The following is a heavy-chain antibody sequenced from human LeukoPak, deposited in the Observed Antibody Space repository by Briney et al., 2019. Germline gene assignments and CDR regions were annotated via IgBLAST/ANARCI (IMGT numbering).Heavy chain of an antibody. CDR1: GYTFTGYY. CDR2: INPNSGGT. Sequence: GTPVKVSCKASGYTFTGYYMHWVRQAPGQGLEWMGWINPNSGGTNYAQKFQGRVTMTRDTSISTAYMELSRLRSDDTAVYYCARVRDYGDYGFDPWGQGTLVTVSS. V-gene: IGHV1-2*02. CDR3: ARVRDYGDYGFDP. D-gene: IGHD4-17*01. J-gene: IGHJ5*02.